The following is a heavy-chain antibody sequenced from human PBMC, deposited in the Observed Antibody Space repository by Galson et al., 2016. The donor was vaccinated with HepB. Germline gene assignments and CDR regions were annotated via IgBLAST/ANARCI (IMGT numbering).Heavy chain of an antibody. D-gene: IGHD1-26*01. CDR2: IYYSGST. J-gene: IGHJ4*02. CDR1: GGSISSSSHY. Sequence: SETLSLTCTVSGGSISSSSHYWGWIRQPPGKGLEWIGSIYYSGSTYYNPSLKSRATISIDMPKKQFSLKLTSVTAADTALYYCGRLPHGSPGDQWGQGILVTVSS. V-gene: IGHV4-39*01. CDR3: GRLPHGSPGDQ.